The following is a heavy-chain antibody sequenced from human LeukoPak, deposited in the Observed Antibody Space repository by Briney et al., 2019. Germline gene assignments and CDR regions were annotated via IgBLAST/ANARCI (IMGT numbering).Heavy chain of an antibody. V-gene: IGHV4-59*01. CDR3: ARTYYYDSSGLDDAFDI. D-gene: IGHD3-22*01. Sequence: PSETLSLTCTVSGGSISSYYWSWIRQPPGKGLEWIGYIYYSGSTNYNPSLKSRVTISVDPSQNQFSLKLSSVTAADTAVYYCARTYYYDSSGLDDAFDIWGQGTMVTVSS. CDR1: GGSISSYY. J-gene: IGHJ3*02. CDR2: IYYSGST.